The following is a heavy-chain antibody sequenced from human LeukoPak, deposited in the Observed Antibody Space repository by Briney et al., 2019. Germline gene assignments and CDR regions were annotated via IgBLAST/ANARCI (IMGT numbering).Heavy chain of an antibody. V-gene: IGHV1-18*01. CDR3: ARVKAFLGYYDTSGYFQQWFDS. CDR1: GYTFTSYG. D-gene: IGHD3-22*01. J-gene: IGHJ5*01. CDR2: ISAYSGNT. Sequence: ASVKVSCKASGYTFTSYGISWVRQAPGQGLEWMGWISAYSGNTNYAQKLQGRVTMTTDTSTSTAYMDLRSLGFDDTAVYYCARVKAFLGYYDTSGYFQQWFDSWGQGTLVTVSS.